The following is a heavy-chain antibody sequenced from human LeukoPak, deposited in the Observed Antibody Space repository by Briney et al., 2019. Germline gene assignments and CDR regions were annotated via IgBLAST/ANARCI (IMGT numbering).Heavy chain of an antibody. CDR3: PRNGINDYGDSDY. Sequence: PGGSLRLSCAASGFTFSSYWMTWVRQAPGKGLEWVANIKQDGSEKYYVDSVKGRFTISRDNAKNILYLQMNSLRAEDTAVYYCPRNGINDYGDSDYWGQGPLVTVSS. CDR2: IKQDGSEK. D-gene: IGHD4-17*01. J-gene: IGHJ4*02. CDR1: GFTFSSYW. V-gene: IGHV3-7*01.